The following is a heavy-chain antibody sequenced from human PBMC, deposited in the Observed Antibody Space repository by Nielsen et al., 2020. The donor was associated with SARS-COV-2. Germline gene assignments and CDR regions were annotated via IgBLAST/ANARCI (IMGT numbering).Heavy chain of an antibody. Sequence: SATLSLTSTVSTGINNYYWSWTRQPPGKGLEWLAYIHYSGTANYNRSLKSRGLVSIDTSKIQFSLKLSSVTAADTAVYYCARAASSGWYNDDDPWGQGTLVTVSS. CDR2: IHYSGTA. CDR3: ARAASSGWYNDDDP. D-gene: IGHD6-19*01. CDR1: TGINNYY. J-gene: IGHJ5*02. V-gene: IGHV4-59*07.